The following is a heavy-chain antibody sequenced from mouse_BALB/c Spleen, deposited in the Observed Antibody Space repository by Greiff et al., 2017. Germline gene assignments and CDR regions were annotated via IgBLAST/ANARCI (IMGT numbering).Heavy chain of an antibody. J-gene: IGHJ4*01. V-gene: IGHV3-2*02. D-gene: IGHD2-14*01. CDR3: ARRYDGRAMDY. CDR1: GYSITSDYA. CDR2: ISYSGST. Sequence: EVQGVESGPGLVKPSQSLSLTCTVTGYSITSDYAWNWIRQFPGNKLEWMGYISYSGSTSYNPSLKSRISITRDTSKNQFFLQLNSVTTEDTATYYCARRYDGRAMDYWGQGTSVTVSS.